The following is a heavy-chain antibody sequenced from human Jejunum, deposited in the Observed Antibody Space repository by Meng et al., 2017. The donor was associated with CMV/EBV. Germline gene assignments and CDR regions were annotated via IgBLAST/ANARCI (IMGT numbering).Heavy chain of an antibody. CDR1: FTGYY. V-gene: IGHV1-2*02. J-gene: IGHJ4*02. CDR2: IKPNSGGT. D-gene: IGHD2-2*01. CDR3: ARAIRYCSSTSCSHVDY. Sequence: FTGYYMHWVRQAPGQGLEWMGWIKPNSGGTNYAQKFQGRVTMTRDTSISTAYMELSRLRSDDTAVYYCARAIRYCSSTSCSHVDYWGQGTLVTVSS.